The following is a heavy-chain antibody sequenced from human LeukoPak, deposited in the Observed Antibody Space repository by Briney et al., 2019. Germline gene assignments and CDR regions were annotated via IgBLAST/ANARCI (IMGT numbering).Heavy chain of an antibody. Sequence: SQTLSLTCTVSGGSISSGGYYWSWIRQPPGKGLEWIGYIYHSGSTYYNPSLKSRVTISVDRSKNQFSLKLSSVTAADTAVYYCARRVRDIVVVPAVQRFAFDIWGQGTMVTVSS. CDR1: GGSISSGGYY. V-gene: IGHV4-30-2*01. CDR2: IYHSGST. D-gene: IGHD2-2*01. J-gene: IGHJ3*02. CDR3: ARRVRDIVVVPAVQRFAFDI.